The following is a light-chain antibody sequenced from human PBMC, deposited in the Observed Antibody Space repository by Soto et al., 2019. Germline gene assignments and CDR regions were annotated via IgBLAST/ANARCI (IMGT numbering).Light chain of an antibody. Sequence: DIQMTQSPSSLSATAGDRVTITCRASQSISHYLNWYQQKPGKAPKLLLYGASTLQSGVPSRFSGSGSGTDFTLAINSLQPEDFATYYCQQSYTVTYTCGQGTKLEIK. J-gene: IGKJ2*01. V-gene: IGKV1-39*01. CDR2: GAS. CDR1: QSISHY. CDR3: QQSYTVTYT.